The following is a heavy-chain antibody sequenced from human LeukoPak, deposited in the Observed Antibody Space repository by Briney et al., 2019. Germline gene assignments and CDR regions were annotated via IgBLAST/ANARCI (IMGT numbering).Heavy chain of an antibody. CDR2: IIPIFGTA. CDR1: GDTFSRYP. D-gene: IGHD3-10*01. J-gene: IGHJ4*02. CDR3: AREPPFGETHFDY. V-gene: IGHV1-69*05. Sequence: GASVKVSCKASGDTFSRYPISWVRQAPGQGLEWMGKIIPIFGTANYAQKFQGRVTITTDESTSTAYMGLSSLRSDDTAVYYCAREPPFGETHFDYWGQGPWSPSPQ.